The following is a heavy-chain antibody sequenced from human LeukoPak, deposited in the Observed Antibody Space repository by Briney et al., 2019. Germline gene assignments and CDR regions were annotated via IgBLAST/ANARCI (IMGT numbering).Heavy chain of an antibody. J-gene: IGHJ4*02. Sequence: PGGSLRLSCAASGSTFSDYAMCWVRQAPGKGLEWVSAISDSGNRTYYADSVKGRCTISRDNSKSTLYLQINSLGAEDTAVYYCAKGSSGYFYDWGQGILVTVSS. CDR2: ISDSGNRT. V-gene: IGHV3-23*01. CDR3: AKGSSGYFYD. CDR1: GSTFSDYA. D-gene: IGHD3-22*01.